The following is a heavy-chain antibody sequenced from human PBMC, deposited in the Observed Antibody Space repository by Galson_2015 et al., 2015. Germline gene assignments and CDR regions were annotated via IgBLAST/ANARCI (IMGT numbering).Heavy chain of an antibody. Sequence: SLRLSCAASGFTFSSYAMSWVRQAPGKGLEWVSGISGSGGSTYYADSVKGRFTISRDKSKNTLYLQKNSLRAEDTAVYYCAKYYCSSTSCSVTLLDYWGQGTLVTVSS. V-gene: IGHV3-23*01. D-gene: IGHD2-2*01. CDR3: AKYYCSSTSCSVTLLDY. J-gene: IGHJ4*02. CDR1: GFTFSSYA. CDR2: ISGSGGST.